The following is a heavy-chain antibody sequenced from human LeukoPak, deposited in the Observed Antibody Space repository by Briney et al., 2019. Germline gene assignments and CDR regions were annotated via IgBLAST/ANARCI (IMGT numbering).Heavy chain of an antibody. CDR2: INPNSGGT. D-gene: IGHD3-22*01. J-gene: IGHJ4*02. CDR1: GYTFTGYY. CDR3: ARDYQEDSGYWFFSYFDY. V-gene: IGHV1-2*02. Sequence: GASVKVSCKASGYTFTGYYMHWVRQAPGQGLEWMGWINPNSGGTNYAQNFQGRVTMTRDTSISTAYMELSRLRSDGTAVYYCARDYQEDSGYWFFSYFDYGGEGTLVTVSS.